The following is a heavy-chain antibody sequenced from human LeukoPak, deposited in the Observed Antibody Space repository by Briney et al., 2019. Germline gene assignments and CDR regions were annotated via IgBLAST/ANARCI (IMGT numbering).Heavy chain of an antibody. V-gene: IGHV3-74*01. CDR1: GFTFSSYW. D-gene: IGHD6-13*01. Sequence: GGSLRLSCAASGFTFSSYWMHWVRQAPGKGLIWVSRLNTDGRTTNYADLVKGRFTISRDNARNTLYLQMNSLRPDDTAVYYCVRGTIAVGGTDYWGQGTLVTVSS. CDR3: VRGTIAVGGTDY. J-gene: IGHJ4*02. CDR2: LNTDGRTT.